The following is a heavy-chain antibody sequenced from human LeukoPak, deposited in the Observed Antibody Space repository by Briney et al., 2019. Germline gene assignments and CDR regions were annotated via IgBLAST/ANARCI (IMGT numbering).Heavy chain of an antibody. CDR3: ARRNYYDSSGSAGYFDL. CDR1: VAVVSNSSYY. J-gene: IGHJ2*01. Sequence: PSETLSLTCSVSVAVVSNSSYYWGWIRQTPGKGLEWIGSIYYNGRTSYNPSLKSRVTISVDTSENQFSLKLKSVTAADTALYYCARRNYYDSSGSAGYFDLWGRGTLVAVS. CDR2: IYYNGRT. V-gene: IGHV4-39*01. D-gene: IGHD3-22*01.